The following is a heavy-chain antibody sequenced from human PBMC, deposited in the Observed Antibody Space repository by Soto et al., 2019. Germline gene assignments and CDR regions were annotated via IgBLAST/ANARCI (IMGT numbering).Heavy chain of an antibody. V-gene: IGHV3-30-3*01. Sequence: QVQLVESGGGVVQPGRSLRLSCAASGFTFSSYAMHWVRQAPGKGLEWVAVIPYDGSNKYYADSVKGRFTISRDNSKNTLYLQMNSLRAEDTAVYYCARQTFDSSGYFTWGYFDYWGQGTLVTVSS. D-gene: IGHD3-22*01. CDR1: GFTFSSYA. J-gene: IGHJ4*02. CDR3: ARQTFDSSGYFTWGYFDY. CDR2: IPYDGSNK.